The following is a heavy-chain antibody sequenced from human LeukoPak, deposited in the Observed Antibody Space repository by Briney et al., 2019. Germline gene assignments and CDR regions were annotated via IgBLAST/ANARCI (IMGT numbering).Heavy chain of an antibody. D-gene: IGHD6-13*01. CDR1: GGSFSGYY. J-gene: IGHJ5*02. V-gene: IGHV4-34*01. CDR2: INHSGST. Sequence: SETLSLTCAVYGGSFSGYYWSWIRQPPGKGLEWIGEINHSGSTNYNPSLKSRVTISVDTSKNQFSLKLSSVTAADTAVYYCARGTGYSSSWYRWFAPWGQGTLVTVSS. CDR3: ARGTGYSSSWYRWFAP.